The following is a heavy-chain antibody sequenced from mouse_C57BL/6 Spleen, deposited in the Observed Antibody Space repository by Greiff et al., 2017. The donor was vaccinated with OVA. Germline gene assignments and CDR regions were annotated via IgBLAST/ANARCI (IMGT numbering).Heavy chain of an antibody. V-gene: IGHV14-4*01. Sequence: DVQLQESGAELVRPGASVKLSCTASGFNIKDDYMHWVKQRPEQGLEWIGWIDPENGDTEYASKFQGKATITADTSSNTAYLQLSSLTSEDTAVYYCTRGGAWFAYWGQGTLVTVSA. CDR2: IDPENGDT. CDR1: GFNIKDDY. CDR3: TRGGAWFAY. J-gene: IGHJ3*01.